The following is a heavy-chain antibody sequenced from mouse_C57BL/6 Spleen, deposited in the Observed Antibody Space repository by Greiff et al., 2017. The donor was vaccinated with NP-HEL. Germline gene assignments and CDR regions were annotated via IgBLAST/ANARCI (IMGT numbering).Heavy chain of an antibody. CDR1: GFTFSDYG. V-gene: IGHV5-17*01. D-gene: IGHD1-1*01. CDR3: ARDGSSYEYAMDY. J-gene: IGHJ4*01. Sequence: EVMLVESGGGLVKPGGSLKLSCAASGFTFSDYGMHWVRQAPEKGLEWVAYISSGSSTICYADTVKGRFTISRDNAKNTLFLQMTSLRSEDTAMYYCARDGSSYEYAMDYWGQGTSVTVSS. CDR2: ISSGSSTI.